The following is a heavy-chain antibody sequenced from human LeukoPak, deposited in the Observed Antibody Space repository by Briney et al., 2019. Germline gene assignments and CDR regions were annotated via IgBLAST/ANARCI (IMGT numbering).Heavy chain of an antibody. V-gene: IGHV3-15*01. CDR1: GFTFGNAW. D-gene: IGHD3-9*01. Sequence: PGGSLRLSCAASGFTFGNAWMSWVRQAPGKGLEWVGRIKSKTDGGTTDYAAPVKGRFTISRDDSKNTLYLQMNSLKTEDTAVYYCTTTYYDILTGTIDAFDIWGQGTMVTVSS. J-gene: IGHJ3*02. CDR3: TTTYYDILTGTIDAFDI. CDR2: IKSKTDGGTT.